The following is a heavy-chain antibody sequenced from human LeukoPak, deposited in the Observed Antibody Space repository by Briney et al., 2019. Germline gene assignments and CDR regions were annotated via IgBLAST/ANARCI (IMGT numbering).Heavy chain of an antibody. CDR3: ARDRTQLVPVGWFDP. D-gene: IGHD6-13*01. Sequence: GSVKVSCKASGYTFTSYGISWVRQAPGQGLEWMGWISAYNGNTNYAQKLQGRVTMTTDTSTSTAYMELRSLRSDDTAVYYCARDRTQLVPVGWFDPWGQGTPVTVSS. J-gene: IGHJ5*02. V-gene: IGHV1-18*01. CDR2: ISAYNGNT. CDR1: GYTFTSYG.